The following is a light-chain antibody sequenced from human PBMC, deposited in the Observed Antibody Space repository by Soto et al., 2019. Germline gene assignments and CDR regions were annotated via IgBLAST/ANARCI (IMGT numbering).Light chain of an antibody. CDR2: EVS. CDR3: GSYTSSRTLV. CDR1: SSDVGGHIY. Sequence: QSVLTQPASVSGSPGQSITFSCTGTSSDVGGHIYVSWYQQHPGKAPRLMIFEVSKRPSGVSTRFSGSKSGNTASLTISGLQAEDEADYYCGSYTSSRTLVFGTGTKLTVL. V-gene: IGLV2-14*01. J-gene: IGLJ1*01.